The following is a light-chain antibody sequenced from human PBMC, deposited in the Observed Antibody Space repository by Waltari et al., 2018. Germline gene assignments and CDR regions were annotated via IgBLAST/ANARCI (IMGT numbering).Light chain of an antibody. V-gene: IGKV1-5*03. Sequence: DIQMTKSPSTVSASVGDRVTITCRASQRITNWFAWYQHKPGKAPKLLIYKASNLESGVPSRFSGRGSETEFTLTISSLQPDDFATYYCQQYDNYWTFGQGTKVEIK. CDR2: KAS. J-gene: IGKJ1*01. CDR3: QQYDNYWT. CDR1: QRITNW.